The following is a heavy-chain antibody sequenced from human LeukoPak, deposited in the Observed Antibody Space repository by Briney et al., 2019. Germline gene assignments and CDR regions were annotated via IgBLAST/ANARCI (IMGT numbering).Heavy chain of an antibody. J-gene: IGHJ4*02. CDR2: IYSGGST. V-gene: IGHV3-66*01. Sequence: GGSLRLSCAASGFTVSSNYMSWVRQAPGKGLEWVSVIYSGGSTYYADSVKGRFTISRDNSKNTLYLQMNSLRAEDTAVYYCASADYDSSGYPKYYFDYWGQGTLVTVSS. CDR1: GFTVSSNY. CDR3: ASADYDSSGYPKYYFDY. D-gene: IGHD3-22*01.